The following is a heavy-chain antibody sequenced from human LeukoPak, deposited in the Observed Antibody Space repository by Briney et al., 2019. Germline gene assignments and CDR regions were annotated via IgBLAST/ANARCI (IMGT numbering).Heavy chain of an antibody. CDR2: ISWNSGSI. CDR3: AKDSNQVGATYYFDY. J-gene: IGHJ4*02. V-gene: IGHV3-9*01. D-gene: IGHD1-26*01. CDR1: GFTFDDYA. Sequence: PGGSLRLSCAASGFTFDDYAMPWVRQAPGKGLEWVSGISWNSGSIGYADSVKGRFTISGDNAKNSLYPQMNSLRAEDTALYYCAKDSNQVGATYYFDYWGQGTLVTVSS.